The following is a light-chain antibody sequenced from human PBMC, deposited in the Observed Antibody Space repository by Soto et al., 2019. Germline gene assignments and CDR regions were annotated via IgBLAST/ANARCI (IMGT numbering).Light chain of an antibody. CDR3: QQYNSYSWT. CDR1: QSITSR. J-gene: IGKJ1*01. CDR2: KAS. V-gene: IGKV1-5*03. Sequence: DIQMTQSPSTLSASVGDSVSITCRASQSITSRLAWYQQKPGKAPKLLIYKASTLESGVPSRFSGSGSGTEFTLSISSLQPDDFAAYYCQQYNSYSWTFGQGTTVEIK.